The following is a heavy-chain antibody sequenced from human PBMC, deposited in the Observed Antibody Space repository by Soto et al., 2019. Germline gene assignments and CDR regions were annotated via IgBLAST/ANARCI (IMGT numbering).Heavy chain of an antibody. CDR1: GFTFSSYG. CDR2: ISYDGSNK. Sequence: GGSLRLSCAASGFTFSSYGMHWVRQAPGKGLEWVAVISYDGSNKYYADSVKGRFTISRDNSKNTLYLQMNSLRAEDTAVYYCAKDVVVGATTGLGDYYYYYGMDVWGQGTAVTVSS. V-gene: IGHV3-30*18. CDR3: AKDVVVGATTGLGDYYYYYGMDV. J-gene: IGHJ6*02. D-gene: IGHD1-26*01.